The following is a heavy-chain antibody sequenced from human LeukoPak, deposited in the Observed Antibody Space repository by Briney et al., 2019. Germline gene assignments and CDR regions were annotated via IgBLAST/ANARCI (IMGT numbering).Heavy chain of an antibody. CDR3: ARAVYDILTGYYIDY. D-gene: IGHD3-9*01. J-gene: IGHJ4*02. Sequence: PGRSPRLSCAASGFTFSSYAMHWVRQAPGKGLEWVAVISYDGSNKYYADSVKGRFTISRDNSKNTLYLQMNSLRAEDTAVYYCARAVYDILTGYYIDYWGQGTLVTVSS. CDR2: ISYDGSNK. V-gene: IGHV3-30*04. CDR1: GFTFSSYA.